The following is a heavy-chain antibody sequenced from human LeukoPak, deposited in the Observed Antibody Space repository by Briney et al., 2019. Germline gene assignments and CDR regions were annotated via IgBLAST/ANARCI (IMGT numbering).Heavy chain of an antibody. J-gene: IGHJ3*02. CDR1: SGSMSSSSYY. CDR3: ARSGTTTKRGAFDI. Sequence: SETLSLTCSVSSGSMSSSSYYWGWIRQPPGKGLEWIGSIYYSGSTYYNPSLKSRVTISEDTSNNQFSLRLSSVTAADAAVYYCARSGTTTKRGAFDIWGQGTMVTISS. D-gene: IGHD1-7*01. CDR2: IYYSGST. V-gene: IGHV4-39*07.